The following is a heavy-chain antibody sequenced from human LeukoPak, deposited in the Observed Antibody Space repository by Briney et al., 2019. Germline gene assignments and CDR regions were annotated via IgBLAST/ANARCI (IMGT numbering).Heavy chain of an antibody. D-gene: IGHD4-17*01. CDR2: IYHSGST. V-gene: IGHV4-38-2*02. CDR3: ARVGGYGDYPGPGTYYYYYMDV. CDR1: GYSISSGYY. J-gene: IGHJ6*03. Sequence: SETLSLTCTVSGYSISSGYYWGWIRQPPGKGLEWIGSIYHSGSTYYNPSLKSRVTISVDTSKNQFSLKLSSVTAADTAVYYCARVGGYGDYPGPGTYYYYYMDVWGKGTTVTVSS.